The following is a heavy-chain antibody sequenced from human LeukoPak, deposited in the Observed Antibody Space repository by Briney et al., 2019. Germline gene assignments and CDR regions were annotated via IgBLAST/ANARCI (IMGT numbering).Heavy chain of an antibody. CDR2: MNPNSGNT. V-gene: IGHV1-8*03. J-gene: IGHJ5*02. CDR1: GYTFTSYD. CDR3: ARACSGGSCFDP. Sequence: ASVKVSCKASGYTFTSYDINWVRQATGQGLEWMGWMNPNSGNTGYAQKFQGRVTITRNTSISTAYMELSSLRSEDTAVYYCARACSGGSCFDPWGQGTLVTVSS. D-gene: IGHD2-15*01.